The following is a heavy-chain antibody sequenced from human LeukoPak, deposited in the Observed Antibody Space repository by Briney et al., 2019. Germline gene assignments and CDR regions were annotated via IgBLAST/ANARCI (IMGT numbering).Heavy chain of an antibody. J-gene: IGHJ4*02. V-gene: IGHV3-23*01. Sequence: PGGSLRLSCAVSGFTFSNHAMNWVRQAPGKGLEWVSIISASGDVTKDADSVKGRFTISRDNSKNTLYLQMNSLRAEDTAVYYCAKGRGGYCETGCFSRVLDDWGQGTLVTVSS. CDR2: ISASGDVT. CDR1: GFTFSNHA. D-gene: IGHD2-15*01. CDR3: AKGRGGYCETGCFSRVLDD.